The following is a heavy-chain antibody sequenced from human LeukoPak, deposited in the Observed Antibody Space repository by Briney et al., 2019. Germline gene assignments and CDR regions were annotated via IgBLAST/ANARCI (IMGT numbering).Heavy chain of an antibody. CDR3: AKGDDSSGYYYRYFDY. D-gene: IGHD3-22*01. V-gene: IGHV3-23*01. CDR2: ISGSGGST. CDR1: GFTFSSYA. J-gene: IGHJ4*02. Sequence: GGSLRLSCAASGFTFSSYAMSWVRQAPGKGLEWVSAISGSGGSTYYADSVKGRFTISRDNSKNTLYLQMNSLRAEDTAVYYCAKGDDSSGYYYRYFDYWGQGTLVTVSS.